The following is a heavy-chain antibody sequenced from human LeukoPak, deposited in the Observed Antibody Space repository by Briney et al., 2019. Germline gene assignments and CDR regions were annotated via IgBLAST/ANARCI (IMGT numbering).Heavy chain of an antibody. J-gene: IGHJ3*02. D-gene: IGHD3-22*01. CDR2: IYYTGST. CDR3: ARDYTMTHAFDI. Sequence: WETLSLTCTVSGGSMSSYYWSWIRQPPGKGLEWIGYIYYTGSTDYNRSLKSRVTISVDTSKNQFSLKLSSVTAADAALYYCARDYTMTHAFDIWGQGTLVTVSS. CDR1: GGSMSSYY. V-gene: IGHV4-59*01.